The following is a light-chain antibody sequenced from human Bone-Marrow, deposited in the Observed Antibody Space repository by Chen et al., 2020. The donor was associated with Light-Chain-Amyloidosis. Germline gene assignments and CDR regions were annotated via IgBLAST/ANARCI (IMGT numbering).Light chain of an antibody. CDR3: QSADSSGTYEGI. CDR1: DLPTKY. CDR2: RDT. Sequence: SYELTQPPSVSVSPGQTARITCSGDDLPTKYAYWYQQKPGQAPVLVIHRDTERPSGIAERFSGSSSVTTATLTISGVQAEDEADYHCQSADSSGTYEGIFGGGTKLTVL. V-gene: IGLV3-25*03. J-gene: IGLJ2*01.